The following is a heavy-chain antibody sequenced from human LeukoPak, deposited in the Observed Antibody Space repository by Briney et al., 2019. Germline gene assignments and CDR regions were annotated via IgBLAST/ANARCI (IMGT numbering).Heavy chain of an antibody. CDR1: GFTFSDHA. Sequence: GGSLRLSCSASGFTFSDHAMYWVRQAPGKGLEYVSAISSNGYSTYYADSVKGRFTISRDNSKNTLYLQMSSLRAEETAVYYCVKVGKWEPSGPFDYWGQGTLVTVSS. J-gene: IGHJ4*02. V-gene: IGHV3-64D*09. CDR2: ISSNGYST. D-gene: IGHD1-26*01. CDR3: VKVGKWEPSGPFDY.